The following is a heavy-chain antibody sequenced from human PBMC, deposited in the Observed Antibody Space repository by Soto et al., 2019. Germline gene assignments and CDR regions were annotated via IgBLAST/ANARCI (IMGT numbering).Heavy chain of an antibody. V-gene: IGHV3-7*01. D-gene: IGHD5-12*01. CDR3: ASDGGYSGYEPATG. CDR2: IKQDGSEK. J-gene: IGHJ4*02. CDR1: GFTFSSYW. Sequence: PGGSLRLSCAASGFTFSSYWMSWVRQAPGKGLEWVANIKQDGSEKYYVDSVKGRFTISRDNAKNSLYLQMNSLRAEDTAVYYCASDGGYSGYEPATGWGQGTLVTVSS.